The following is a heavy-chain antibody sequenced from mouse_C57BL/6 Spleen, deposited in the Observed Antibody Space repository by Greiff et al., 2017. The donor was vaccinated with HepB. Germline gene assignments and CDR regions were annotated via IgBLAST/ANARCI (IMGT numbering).Heavy chain of an antibody. V-gene: IGHV1-54*01. CDR1: GYAFTNYL. D-gene: IGHD1-1*01. CDR2: INPGSGGT. J-gene: IGHJ1*03. Sequence: VHLVESGAELVRPGTSVKVSCKASGYAFTNYLIEWVKQRPGQGLEWIGVINPGSGGTNYNEKFKGKATLTADKSSSTAYMQLSSLTSEDSAVYFCARGEATNFDVWGTGTTVTVSS. CDR3: ARGEATNFDV.